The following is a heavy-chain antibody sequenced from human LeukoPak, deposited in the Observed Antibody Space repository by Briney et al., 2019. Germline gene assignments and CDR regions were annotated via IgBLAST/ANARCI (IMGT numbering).Heavy chain of an antibody. CDR3: AKDAQRGFDYSNSLEY. Sequence: GGSLRLSCAASGFIFSHYGMHWVRQAPGKGLEWVAVIWHDGSSKYYADSVKGRFTISRDNSENTVYLQMNSLRAEDTAVYCCAKDAQRGFDYSNSLEYWGQGDLVTVSS. V-gene: IGHV3-33*06. CDR1: GFIFSHYG. D-gene: IGHD4-11*01. CDR2: IWHDGSSK. J-gene: IGHJ4*02.